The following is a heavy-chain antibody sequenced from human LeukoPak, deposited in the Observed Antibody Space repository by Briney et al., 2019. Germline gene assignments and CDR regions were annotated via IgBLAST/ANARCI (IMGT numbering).Heavy chain of an antibody. CDR1: GSTFSTYA. CDR2: ISGSGGST. CDR3: AKEVTGGGIYPTYYFDY. V-gene: IGHV3-23*01. J-gene: IGHJ4*02. D-gene: IGHD7-27*01. Sequence: GGSLRLSCAASGSTFSTYAMNWVRQAPGKGLEWVSTISGSGGSTFYADSVKGRFTISRDNSKHTLYLQMISLRAEDTAVYYCAKEVTGGGIYPTYYFDYWGQGTLVTVSS.